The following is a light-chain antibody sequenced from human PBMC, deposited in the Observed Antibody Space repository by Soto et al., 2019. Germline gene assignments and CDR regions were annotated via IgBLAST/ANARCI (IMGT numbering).Light chain of an antibody. Sequence: EIVMTQSPATLSVSPGERATLSCRASQSVSGNLAWYQQKPGQAPRLLIYGASTRATGIPARFSGSGSVTEFTLTISSLQSEDFAVYYCQQYNNWPRTFGKGTKVEIK. CDR2: GAS. CDR1: QSVSGN. V-gene: IGKV3-15*01. CDR3: QQYNNWPRT. J-gene: IGKJ1*01.